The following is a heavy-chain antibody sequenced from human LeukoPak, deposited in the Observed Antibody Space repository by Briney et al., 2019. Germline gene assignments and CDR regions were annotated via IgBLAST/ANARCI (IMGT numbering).Heavy chain of an antibody. Sequence: PSETLSLTCTVSSGSIRTSYYYWGWIRQPPGKGLEWIGSIYDSGSTYYNPSLKSRVTISVDTSKNQFSLKLSSVTAADTAVYYCARDISRGDAFDIWGQGTMVTVSS. CDR3: ARDISRGDAFDI. V-gene: IGHV4-39*07. CDR2: IYDSGST. CDR1: SGSIRTSYYY. J-gene: IGHJ3*02. D-gene: IGHD3-10*01.